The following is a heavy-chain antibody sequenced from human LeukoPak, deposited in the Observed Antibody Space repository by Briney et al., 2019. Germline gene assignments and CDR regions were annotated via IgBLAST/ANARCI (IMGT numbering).Heavy chain of an antibody. CDR3: AKGTYSSGWSYFDY. CDR2: LSGSGITT. V-gene: IGHV3-23*01. D-gene: IGHD6-19*01. J-gene: IGHJ4*01. Sequence: GGSLRLSCAASGFTFSNSAMSWVRQAPGKGLEWVSTLSGSGITTYYADSVKGRFTISRDNSKNTLYLQMNSLKAEDTAVYYCAKGTYSSGWSYFDYWGHGTLVTVSS. CDR1: GFTFSNSA.